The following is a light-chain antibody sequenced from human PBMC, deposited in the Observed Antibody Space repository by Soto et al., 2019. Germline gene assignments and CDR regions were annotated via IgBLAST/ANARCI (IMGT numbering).Light chain of an antibody. CDR2: GAS. J-gene: IGKJ4*01. Sequence: EIVLTQSPGTLSLSPGERATLSCRASQSVGSRFLAWYRQKPGQAPRLPSDGASTRPTGIPARSSGSGSGTEFTLTIISLQSEDSAVYYCQQYNDWPLTFGGGTKVDIK. V-gene: IGKV3D-15*01. CDR1: QSVGSRF. CDR3: QQYNDWPLT.